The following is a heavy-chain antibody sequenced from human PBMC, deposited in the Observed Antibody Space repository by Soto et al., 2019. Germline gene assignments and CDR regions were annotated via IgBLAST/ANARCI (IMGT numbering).Heavy chain of an antibody. J-gene: IGHJ6*02. V-gene: IGHV3-11*05. Sequence: LRLSCVASGFIFSDYYMAWIRRAPGKGLEWVSYISDGGSYTNHGNSVRGRVSVSRDDARNSLYLQINNLRVEDTGVYYCARAPGAVNSYAGVDVWGQGTTVTV. CDR3: ARAPGAVNSYAGVDV. D-gene: IGHD6-19*01. CDR1: GFIFSDYY. CDR2: ISDGGSYT.